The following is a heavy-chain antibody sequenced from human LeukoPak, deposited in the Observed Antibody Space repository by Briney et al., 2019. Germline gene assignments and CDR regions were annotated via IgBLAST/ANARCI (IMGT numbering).Heavy chain of an antibody. V-gene: IGHV3-30-3*01. CDR3: ARDFHRVPVHLYSIMVDY. Sequence: PGGSLRLSCAASGFTFSSYAMHWVRQAPGKGLEWVAVISYDGSNKYYADSVKGRFTISRDNSKNTLYLQMNSLRAEDTAVYYCARDFHRVPVHLYSIMVDYWGQGTLVTVSS. CDR1: GFTFSSYA. CDR2: ISYDGSNK. D-gene: IGHD6-13*01. J-gene: IGHJ4*02.